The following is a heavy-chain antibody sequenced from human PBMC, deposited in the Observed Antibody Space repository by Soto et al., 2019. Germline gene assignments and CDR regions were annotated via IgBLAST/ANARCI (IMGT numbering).Heavy chain of an antibody. J-gene: IGHJ4*02. V-gene: IGHV3-23*01. CDR2: ISGSGGST. D-gene: IGHD3-3*01. CDR3: ASSLSPMEWLLAFDY. Sequence: PGGALRLSCAASGFTFSSYAMSWVRQAPGKGLEWVSAISGSGGSTYYADSVKGRFTISRDNSKNTLYLQMNSLRAEDTAVYYCASSLSPMEWLLAFDYWGQGTLVTVSS. CDR1: GFTFSSYA.